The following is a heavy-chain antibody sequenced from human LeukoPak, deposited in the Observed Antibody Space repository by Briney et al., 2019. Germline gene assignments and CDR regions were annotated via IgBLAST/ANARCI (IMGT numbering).Heavy chain of an antibody. CDR3: AKEVGATMLGRLHY. Sequence: PGWSLRLSCAASGFTFSSYAMSWVRQAPGMGLEWVSGISGSGDRTYYAESVKGRFTISRDNSKNTLDVQMNSLRAEDTAVYYCAKEVGATMLGRLHYWGQGALVTVSS. V-gene: IGHV3-23*01. CDR1: GFTFSSYA. CDR2: ISGSGDRT. J-gene: IGHJ4*02. D-gene: IGHD1-26*01.